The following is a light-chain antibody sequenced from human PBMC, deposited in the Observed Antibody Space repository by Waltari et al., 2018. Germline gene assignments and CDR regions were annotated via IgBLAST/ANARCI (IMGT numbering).Light chain of an antibody. CDR3: QQYNSYSLLT. CDR1: QSISNW. V-gene: IGKV1-5*03. J-gene: IGKJ4*01. Sequence: DIQMTQSPSTLSASVGDRFTTTCRASQSISNWLAWYQQKPGKAPKLLIYKASTLESGVPSRFSGSGSGKEFTLTISSLQPDDFATYYCQQYNSYSLLTFGGGTKVEIK. CDR2: KAS.